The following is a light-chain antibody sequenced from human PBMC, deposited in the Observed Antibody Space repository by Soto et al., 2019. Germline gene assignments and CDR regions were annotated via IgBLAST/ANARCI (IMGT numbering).Light chain of an antibody. V-gene: IGKV3-20*01. CDR3: QYYGSSIT. J-gene: IGKJ4*01. CDR1: QTISNFH. CDR2: GTS. Sequence: EIVVTQSPGTLSLSPGDRATLSCRTSQTISNFHLAWYQQKPGRSPRLLIYGTSTRATGGIADRFSGSGSGTDFTLTTSRLEPEDFAVYYCQYYGSSITFGGGTTVEIK.